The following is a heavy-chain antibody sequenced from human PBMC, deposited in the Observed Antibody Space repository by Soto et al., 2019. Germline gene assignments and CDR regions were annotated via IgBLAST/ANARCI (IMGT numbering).Heavy chain of an antibody. CDR1: GFASMSYT. V-gene: IGHV3-21*01. Sequence: GGSLRLSCAASGFASMSYTMNWVRQAPGKGLEWVSSMTSSGAYIYHADSVKGRFTISRDNAKNSLYLEMNSLRVEDTAVYYCARDRYASYDSWTGFPNDYWGRGTLVTVSS. CDR3: ARDRYASYDSWTGFPNDY. D-gene: IGHD3-3*01. J-gene: IGHJ4*02. CDR2: MTSSGAYI.